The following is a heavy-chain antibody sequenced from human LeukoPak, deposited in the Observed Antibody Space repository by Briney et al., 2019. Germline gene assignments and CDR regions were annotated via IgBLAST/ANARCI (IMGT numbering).Heavy chain of an antibody. CDR1: GFTFRSYG. J-gene: IGHJ4*02. CDR3: AKDRSFIAAAVNY. D-gene: IGHD6-13*01. V-gene: IGHV3-30*18. CDR2: ISYDGSNK. Sequence: GRSLRLSCAVSGFTFRSYGMHWVRQAPGKGLEWVAVISYDGSNKYYADSVKGRFTISRDNSKNTLYLQMNSLRAEDTAVYYCAKDRSFIAAAVNYWGQGTLVTVSS.